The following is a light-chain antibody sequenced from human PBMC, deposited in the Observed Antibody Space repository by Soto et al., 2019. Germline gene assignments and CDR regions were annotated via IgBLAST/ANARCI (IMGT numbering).Light chain of an antibody. Sequence: ETTLTQSPDTLSLSPGEGATLSCRASQIIGSAYLAWYQQKPGQAPRLLIFGASTRATGTPHRCSGSGSGTDFTLTISALESEDVGVYYCQHYGRSPSFGRGTKVEIK. V-gene: IGKV3-20*01. J-gene: IGKJ1*01. CDR1: QIIGSAY. CDR2: GAS. CDR3: QHYGRSPS.